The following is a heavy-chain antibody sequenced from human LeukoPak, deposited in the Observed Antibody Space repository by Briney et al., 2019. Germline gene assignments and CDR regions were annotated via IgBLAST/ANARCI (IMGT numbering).Heavy chain of an antibody. V-gene: IGHV3-23*01. CDR2: ISGSGGST. D-gene: IGHD1-7*01. Sequence: GGSLSLSCAASGFTFSSYAMSWVRQAPGKGLEWVSAISGSGGSTYYADSVKGRFTISRDNSKNTLYLQMNSLRAEDTAVYYCAKSGSGGITGTTNSRFDYWGQETLVTVSS. CDR1: GFTFSSYA. J-gene: IGHJ4*02. CDR3: AKSGSGGITGTTNSRFDY.